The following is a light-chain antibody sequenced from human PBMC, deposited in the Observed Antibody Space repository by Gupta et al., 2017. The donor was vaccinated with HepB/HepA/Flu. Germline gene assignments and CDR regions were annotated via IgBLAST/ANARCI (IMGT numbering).Light chain of an antibody. J-gene: IGKJ1*01. CDR3: QQYAASPYT. Sequence: EVLLTQSPGTLSLSPGERGTLSCRASQTISINFLVWYQQKPGQAPRLLFYSTSRATDVPDRFSGSWSGTDFTLTIDRLEPEDVAVYYCQQYAASPYTFGQGTKVEIK. CDR1: QTISINF. CDR2: STS. V-gene: IGKV3-20*01.